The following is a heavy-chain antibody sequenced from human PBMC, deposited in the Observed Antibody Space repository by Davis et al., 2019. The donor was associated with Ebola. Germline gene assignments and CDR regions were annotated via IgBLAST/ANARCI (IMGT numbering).Heavy chain of an antibody. CDR1: GYTFTSYY. Sequence: SVKVSCKASGYTFTSYYMHWVRQAPGQGLEWMGRIIPILGIANYAQKFQGRVTITADESTSTAYMELSSLRSEDTAVYYCARGVEQPWGQGTLVTVSS. CDR2: IIPILGIA. V-gene: IGHV1-69*04. J-gene: IGHJ5*02. CDR3: ARGVEQP. D-gene: IGHD6-13*01.